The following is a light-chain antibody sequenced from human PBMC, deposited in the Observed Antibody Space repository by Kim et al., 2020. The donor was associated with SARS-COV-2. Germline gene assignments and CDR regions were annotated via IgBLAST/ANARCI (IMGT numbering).Light chain of an antibody. CDR3: TAWDSSLSAWV. CDR1: SSNVGNEG. CDR2: RNN. V-gene: IGLV10-54*01. J-gene: IGLJ3*02. Sequence: PTATLTGTGSSSNVGNEGAAWLQQHQGHPPKLLSYRNNNRPSGISERLSASRSGNTASLTISGLQPEDEADYYCTAWDSSLSAWVFGGGTQLTVL.